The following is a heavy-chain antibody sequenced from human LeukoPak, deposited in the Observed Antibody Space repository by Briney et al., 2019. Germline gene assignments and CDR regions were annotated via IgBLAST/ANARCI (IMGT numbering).Heavy chain of an antibody. V-gene: IGHV3-30*18. CDR1: GFTFSSYG. J-gene: IGHJ4*02. D-gene: IGHD5-24*01. Sequence: GGSLRLSCAASGFTFSSYGMHWVRQAPGKGLEWVAVISYDGSNKYYADSVKGRFTISRDNSMNTLYLQMNSLRVEDTAVYYCAQAWRWLQLNYWGQGTLVTVSS. CDR2: ISYDGSNK. CDR3: AQAWRWLQLNY.